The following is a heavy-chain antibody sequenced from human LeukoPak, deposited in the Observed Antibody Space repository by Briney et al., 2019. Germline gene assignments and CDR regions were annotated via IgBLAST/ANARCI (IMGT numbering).Heavy chain of an antibody. D-gene: IGHD5-12*01. J-gene: IGHJ4*02. V-gene: IGHV4-39*07. CDR1: GGSISSSSYY. CDR2: IYYSGST. Sequence: PSETLSLTRTVSGGSISSSSYYWGWIRQPPGKGLEWIGSIYYSGSTYYNPSLKSRVTISVDTSKNQFSLKLSSVTGADTAVYYCARGTRRFVARYYFDYWGQGTLVTVSS. CDR3: ARGTRRFVARYYFDY.